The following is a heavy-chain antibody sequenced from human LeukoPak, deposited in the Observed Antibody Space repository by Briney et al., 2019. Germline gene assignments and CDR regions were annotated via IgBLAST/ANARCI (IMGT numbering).Heavy chain of an antibody. D-gene: IGHD6-19*01. Sequence: SETLSLTCSVSGGSFDSKYWSWIRQPPGKGLEWIGYIYYSGSTNYNPSLKSRVTISVDTSKNQFSLKLSSVTAADTAVYYCARVSVVQAGSSFDYWGQGTLVTVSS. V-gene: IGHV4-59*01. CDR2: IYYSGST. CDR1: GGSFDSKY. CDR3: ARVSVVQAGSSFDY. J-gene: IGHJ4*02.